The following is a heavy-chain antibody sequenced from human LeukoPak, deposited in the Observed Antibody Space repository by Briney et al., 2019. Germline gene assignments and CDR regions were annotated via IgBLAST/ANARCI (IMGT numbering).Heavy chain of an antibody. D-gene: IGHD6-13*01. Sequence: GASVKVSCKASGYTFTSYYLHWVRQAPGQGLEWMSIINPSGASTSYEQKFQGRVTMTSDTSTSRVYMELSSLRPEDTAVYYCARGIVTAAGTGGWYFDYWGQGTLVTVSS. CDR1: GYTFTSYY. CDR3: ARGIVTAAGTGGWYFDY. V-gene: IGHV1-46*01. J-gene: IGHJ4*02. CDR2: INPSGAST.